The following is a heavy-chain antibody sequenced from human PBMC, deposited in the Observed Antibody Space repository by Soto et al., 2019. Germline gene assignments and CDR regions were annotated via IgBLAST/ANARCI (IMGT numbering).Heavy chain of an antibody. CDR3: ATDRGIYFDWLELPSGYYYYSMDV. D-gene: IGHD3-9*01. Sequence: QVQLPESGPGLVKPSQTLSLTCTVSGGSIRSGGYYWSWIRKHPGKVLEWIGYIDYSGSTYYNPSFKRPVTISLDTSKNQFSLKLSSVTAADTAVYYCATDRGIYFDWLELPSGYYYYSMDVWGKGTPVTVSS. CDR1: GGSIRSGGYY. V-gene: IGHV4-31*01. CDR2: IDYSGST. J-gene: IGHJ6*04.